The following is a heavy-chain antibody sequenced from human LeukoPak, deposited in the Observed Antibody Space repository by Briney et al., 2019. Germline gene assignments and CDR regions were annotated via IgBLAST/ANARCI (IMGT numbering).Heavy chain of an antibody. D-gene: IGHD2-2*01. V-gene: IGHV3-30*02. Sequence: GGSLRLSCAASGFTFSSYGMHWVRQAPGKGLEWVAFIRYDGSNKYYADSVKGRFTISRDNSKNTLYLQMNSLRAEDTAVYYCAKGVRFVVVPTGAGANWFDPWGQGTLVTVSS. CDR1: GFTFSSYG. CDR3: AKGVRFVVVPTGAGANWFDP. CDR2: IRYDGSNK. J-gene: IGHJ5*02.